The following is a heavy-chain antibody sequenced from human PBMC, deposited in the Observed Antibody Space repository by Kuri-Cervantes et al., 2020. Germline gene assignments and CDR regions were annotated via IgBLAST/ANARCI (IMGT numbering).Heavy chain of an antibody. J-gene: IGHJ3*02. CDR3: ANLYYGSGSPDDAFDI. V-gene: IGHV3-30-3*01. CDR1: GFTFSSYA. D-gene: IGHD3-10*01. Sequence: GESLKISCAASGFTFSSYAMHWVRQAPGKGLEWVAVISYDGSNKYYADSVKGRFTISRDNSKNSLYLQMNSLRTEDTALYYCANLYYGSGSPDDAFDIWGQGTMVPSPQ. CDR2: ISYDGSNK.